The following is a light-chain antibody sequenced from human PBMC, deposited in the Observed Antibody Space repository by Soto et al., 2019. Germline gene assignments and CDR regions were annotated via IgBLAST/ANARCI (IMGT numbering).Light chain of an antibody. J-gene: IGLJ2*01. V-gene: IGLV2-8*01. CDR1: SSDVGGYNY. CDR2: EVT. Sequence: QSALTQPPSASGSPGQSVTISCTGSSSDVGGYNYVSWYQQHPGKAPKLIIYEVTKRPSGVPDNFSGSKSGNTASLTVSGLQADDEADYYCSSYGGSNHVVFGGGTKVTVL. CDR3: SSYGGSNHVV.